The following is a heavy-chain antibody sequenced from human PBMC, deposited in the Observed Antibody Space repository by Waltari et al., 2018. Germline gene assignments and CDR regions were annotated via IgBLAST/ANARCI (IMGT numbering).Heavy chain of an antibody. J-gene: IGHJ5*02. CDR2: IYYSGST. D-gene: IGHD7-27*01. V-gene: IGHV4-30-4*08. CDR1: GGSISSGDYY. CDR3: ARGSITGGGWFDP. Sequence: QVQLQESGPGLVKPSQTLSLTCTVSGGSISSGDYYWSWIRQPPGKGLEWIGYIYYSGSTYYNPSLKSLVTISVDTSKNQFSLKLSSVTAADTAVYYCARGSITGGGWFDPWGQGTLVTVSS.